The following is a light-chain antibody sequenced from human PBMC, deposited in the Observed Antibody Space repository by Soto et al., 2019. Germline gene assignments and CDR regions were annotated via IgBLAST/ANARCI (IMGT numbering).Light chain of an antibody. CDR2: AAS. V-gene: IGKV3-11*01. Sequence: ELLLTHYQETLSLSPGERATLSCRARQSVSSYLSWYQQKPCPSPRLLIYAASSRATGIPARFSGSGAWTDFSLITISRESEDFVVYYCQQRSNCQITFGQGGRL. CDR1: QSVSSY. J-gene: IGKJ5*01. CDR3: QQRSNCQIT.